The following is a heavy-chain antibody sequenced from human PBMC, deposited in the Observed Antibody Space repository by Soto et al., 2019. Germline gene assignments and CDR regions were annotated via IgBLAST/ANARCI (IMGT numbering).Heavy chain of an antibody. CDR2: IYYSGST. CDR1: GGSISSYY. J-gene: IGHJ6*02. Sequence: QVQLQESGPGLVKPSETLSLTCTVSGGSISSYYWSWIRQPPGKGLEWIGYIYYSGSTNYNPSLKSRVTISVDTSKNQFSLKLSSVTAADTAVYYCARDPSPLHYYYYGMDVWGQGTTVTVSS. V-gene: IGHV4-59*01. CDR3: ARDPSPLHYYYYGMDV.